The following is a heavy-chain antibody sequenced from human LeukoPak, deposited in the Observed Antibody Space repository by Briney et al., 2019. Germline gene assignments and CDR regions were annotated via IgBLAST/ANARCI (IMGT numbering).Heavy chain of an antibody. CDR3: AKAGIAVPATPEY. D-gene: IGHD6-19*01. V-gene: IGHV3-7*03. Sequence: GGSLRLSCAASGFTFSSYAMSWVRQAPGKGLEWVASIKQDGSEKQYVGSVRGRFTISRDNAKNTLYLQMNSLRAEDTAVYYCAKAGIAVPATPEYCGQGTQVTVSS. CDR2: IKQDGSEK. J-gene: IGHJ4*02. CDR1: GFTFSSYA.